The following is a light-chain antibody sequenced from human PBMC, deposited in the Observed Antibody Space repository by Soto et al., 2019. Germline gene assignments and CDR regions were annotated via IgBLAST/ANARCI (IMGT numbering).Light chain of an antibody. V-gene: IGKV1-5*03. J-gene: IGKJ1*01. CDR3: QQYNSYWT. CDR2: KAS. CDR1: QSISNY. Sequence: IQMTQSPSTLSVSVGDRVTITCRASQSISNYLAWYQQKPGKAPKLLIYKASSLESGVPSRFSGSGSGTEFTLTISSLQPDDFATYYCQQYNSYWTFGQGTRVEIK.